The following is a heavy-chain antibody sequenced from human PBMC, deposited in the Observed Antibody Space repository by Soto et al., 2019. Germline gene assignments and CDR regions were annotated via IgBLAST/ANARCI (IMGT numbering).Heavy chain of an antibody. CDR3: ARGGSEGGLDV. J-gene: IGHJ6*02. CDR1: VASISTYY. V-gene: IGHV4-59*01. D-gene: IGHD3-10*01. CDR2: LYYSGNT. Sequence: PSETLSLTCTVSVASISTYYLTWIRQAPGKGLEWIGYLYYSGNTNYNPSLKSRVTMSVDTSKNHFYLTLTSATAADTAVYFCARGGSEGGLDVWGQGTTVTVSS.